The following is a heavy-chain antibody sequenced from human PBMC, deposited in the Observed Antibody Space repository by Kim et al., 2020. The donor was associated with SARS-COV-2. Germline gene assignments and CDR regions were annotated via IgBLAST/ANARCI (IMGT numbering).Heavy chain of an antibody. CDR1: GGSISSYY. Sequence: SETLSLTCTVSGGSISSYYWSWIRQPPGKGLEWIGYIYYSGSTNYNPSLKSRVTISVDTSKNQFSLKLSSVTAADTAVYYCARGSGPLWGGIFDYWGQGTLVTVSS. CDR2: IYYSGST. D-gene: IGHD3-16*01. CDR3: ARGSGPLWGGIFDY. V-gene: IGHV4-59*01. J-gene: IGHJ4*02.